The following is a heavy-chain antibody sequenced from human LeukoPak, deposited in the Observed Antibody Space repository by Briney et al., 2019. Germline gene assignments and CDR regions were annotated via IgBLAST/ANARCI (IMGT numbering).Heavy chain of an antibody. D-gene: IGHD6-13*01. Sequence: GGSLRLSCAASGFNFRDAAMTWVRQAPGKGLEWVTLISFSGDNSYYADSVKGRFTISRDNSKNTLSLQMNSLRVEDTAIYYCAKDAAGPEYWGQGTLVTVSS. CDR3: AKDAAGPEY. J-gene: IGHJ4*02. CDR2: ISFSGDNS. V-gene: IGHV3-23*01. CDR1: GFNFRDAA.